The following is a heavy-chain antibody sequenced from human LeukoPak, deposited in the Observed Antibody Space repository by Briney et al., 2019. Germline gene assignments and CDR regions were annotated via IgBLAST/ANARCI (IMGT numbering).Heavy chain of an antibody. V-gene: IGHV3-23*01. J-gene: IGHJ4*02. CDR2: ISANSGST. Sequence: GGSLRLSCAASGSPFSKYAMTWVRHAPGKGLEWVSAISANSGSTYYADSVKGRFTTSRDNSKNTLYLQMNSLRAEDTAVYYCAKDLAGATQTPYFDYWGQGTLVTVSS. CDR3: AKDLAGATQTPYFDY. CDR1: GSPFSKYA. D-gene: IGHD1-26*01.